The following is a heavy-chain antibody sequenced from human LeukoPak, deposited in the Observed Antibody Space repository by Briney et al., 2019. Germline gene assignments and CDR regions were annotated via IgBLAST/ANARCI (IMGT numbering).Heavy chain of an antibody. D-gene: IGHD6-13*01. CDR1: GFTLHDHG. J-gene: IGHJ4*02. Sequence: GGSLRLSCAASGFTLHDHGMSWVRQAPGKGLEWVSRIAWNGGSTGYVDSVKGRFTISRDEAKNSLYLQMNSLRVDDTAMYYCARRPAAGSDWYFDHWGQGILVTVSS. CDR3: ARRPAAGSDWYFDH. CDR2: IAWNGGST. V-gene: IGHV3-20*04.